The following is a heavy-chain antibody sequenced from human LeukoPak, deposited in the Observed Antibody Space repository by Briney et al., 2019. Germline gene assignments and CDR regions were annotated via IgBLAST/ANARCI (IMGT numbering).Heavy chain of an antibody. J-gene: IGHJ4*02. V-gene: IGHV3-74*01. CDR3: ARSNQADDY. CDR1: GFTFSSYW. Sequence: GGSLRLSCAASGFTFSSYWMHWVRQVPGEWLVRVARINPGGSSITYADSVKGRFTISRDNAKNTLYLQMDSLRAEDTGVYYCARSNQADDYWGQGTLVTVSS. CDR2: INPGGSSI. D-gene: IGHD1-14*01.